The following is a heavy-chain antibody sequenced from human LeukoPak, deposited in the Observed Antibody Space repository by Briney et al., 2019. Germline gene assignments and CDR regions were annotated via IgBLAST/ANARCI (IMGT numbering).Heavy chain of an antibody. J-gene: IGHJ4*02. CDR3: AREGNRRSFDY. Sequence: GGSLRLSCVASGLTLSDWWMTWVRQAPGRGLEWVASVKKDGRETYYVDSVKGRFTISRDNAKNSLYLQMNSLRAEDTAVYYCAREGNRRSFDYWGQGTLVTVSS. CDR1: GLTLSDWW. CDR2: VKKDGRET. V-gene: IGHV3-7*01.